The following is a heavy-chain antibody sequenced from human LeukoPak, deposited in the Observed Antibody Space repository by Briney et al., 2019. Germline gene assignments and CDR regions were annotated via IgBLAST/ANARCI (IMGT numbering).Heavy chain of an antibody. J-gene: IGHJ4*02. CDR2: IYYSGST. CDR1: GYSISSGYY. V-gene: IGHV4-30-4*08. D-gene: IGHD6-6*01. Sequence: SETLSLTCAVSGYSISSGYYWSWIRQPPGKGLEWIGYIYYSGSTYYNPSLKSRVTISVDTSKNQFSLKLSSVTAADTAVYYCARTHRIAARPPFDYWGQGTLVTVSS. CDR3: ARTHRIAARPPFDY.